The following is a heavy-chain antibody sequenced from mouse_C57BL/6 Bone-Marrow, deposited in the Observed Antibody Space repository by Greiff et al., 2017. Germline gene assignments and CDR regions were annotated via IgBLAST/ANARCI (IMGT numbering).Heavy chain of an antibody. Sequence: EVKLMESGAELVRPGASVKLSCTASGFNIKDYYMHWVKQRPEQGLEWIGRIDPEDGDTEYAPKFQGKATMTADTSSNTAYLQISSLTSEDTAVYYCTTYLIYYYGSSYEDYAMDYWGQGTSVTVSS. CDR1: GFNIKDYY. V-gene: IGHV14-1*01. CDR2: IDPEDGDT. J-gene: IGHJ4*01. CDR3: TTYLIYYYGSSYEDYAMDY. D-gene: IGHD1-1*01.